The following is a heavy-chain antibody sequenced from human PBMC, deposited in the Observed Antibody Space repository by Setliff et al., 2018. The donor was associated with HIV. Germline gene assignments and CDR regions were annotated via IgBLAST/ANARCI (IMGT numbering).Heavy chain of an antibody. Sequence: PGGSLRLSCITSGFTFGDYAMSWVRQAPGKGLEWLSFIRSKTDVGTTDYAAPVKGRFTLSRDDSKNMLYLQMNSLKTEDTALYFCTTIKSYGAFDFWGQGALVTVSS. CDR2: IRSKTDVGTT. J-gene: IGHJ4*02. CDR3: TTIKSYGAFDF. D-gene: IGHD5-18*01. CDR1: GFTFGDYA. V-gene: IGHV3-49*04.